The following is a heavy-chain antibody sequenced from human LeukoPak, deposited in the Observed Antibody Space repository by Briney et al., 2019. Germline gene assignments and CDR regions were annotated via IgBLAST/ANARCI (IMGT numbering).Heavy chain of an antibody. CDR2: IYYSGST. J-gene: IGHJ6*02. Sequence: SETLSLTCTVSGGSISSYYWSWIRQPPGKGLEWIGYIYYSGSTDYNPSLKSRVTISVDTSKNQFSLKLSSVTAADTAVYYCARVRGSGEGLGDYYYYYGMDVWGQGTTVTVSS. CDR3: ARVRGSGEGLGDYYYYYGMDV. CDR1: GGSISSYY. D-gene: IGHD3-10*01. V-gene: IGHV4-59*01.